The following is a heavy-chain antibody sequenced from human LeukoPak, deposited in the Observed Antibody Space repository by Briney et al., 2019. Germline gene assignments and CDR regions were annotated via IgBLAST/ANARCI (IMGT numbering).Heavy chain of an antibody. Sequence: GGSLRLSCAASGSTFSSYAMSWVRQAPGKGLEWVSAISGSGGSTYYADSVKGRFTISRDNSKNTLYLQMNSLRAEDTAVYYCAKEETAYCGGDCYRSAFDIWGQGTMVTVSS. CDR2: ISGSGGST. CDR1: GSTFSSYA. J-gene: IGHJ3*02. V-gene: IGHV3-23*01. D-gene: IGHD2-21*02. CDR3: AKEETAYCGGDCYRSAFDI.